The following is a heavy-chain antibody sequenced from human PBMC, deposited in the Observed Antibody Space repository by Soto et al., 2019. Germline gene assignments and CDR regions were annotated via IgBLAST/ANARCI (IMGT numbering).Heavy chain of an antibody. V-gene: IGHV3-33*01. CDR2: IWYDGSNK. D-gene: IGHD2-15*01. CDR3: ARDRSGCRGGSCYRNQPFDY. Sequence: GGSLRLSCAASGFTFSSYGMHWVRQAPGKGLEWVAVIWYDGSNKYYADSVKGRFTISRDNSKNTLYLQMNSLRAEDTAVYYWARDRSGCRGGSCYRNQPFDYWGQGTLVTVSS. J-gene: IGHJ4*02. CDR1: GFTFSSYG.